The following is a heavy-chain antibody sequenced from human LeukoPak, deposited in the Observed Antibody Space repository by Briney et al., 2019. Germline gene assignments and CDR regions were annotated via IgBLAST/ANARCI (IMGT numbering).Heavy chain of an antibody. Sequence: GASVKVSCKASGYAFTSYYMHWVRQAPGQGLEWMGIINPSGGSTSYAQKFQGRVTMTRDTSTSTVYMELSSLRSEDTAVYYCARELVVTASGMDVWGQGTTVTVSS. J-gene: IGHJ6*02. CDR2: INPSGGST. CDR3: ARELVVTASGMDV. V-gene: IGHV1-46*01. D-gene: IGHD2-21*02. CDR1: GYAFTSYY.